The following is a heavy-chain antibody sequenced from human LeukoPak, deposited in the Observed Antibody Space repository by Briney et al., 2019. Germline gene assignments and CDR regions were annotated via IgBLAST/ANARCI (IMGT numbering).Heavy chain of an antibody. V-gene: IGHV4-39*07. CDR1: GDSISSNYYY. CDR2: IYHSGST. CDR3: AKRYCSSTTCYDDRGAFDY. J-gene: IGHJ4*02. D-gene: IGHD2-2*01. Sequence: PSETLSLTCTVSGDSISSNYYYWGWIRQPPGKGLEWIGSIYHSGSTYYNPSLKSRVTISVGTSKNQFSLKLSSVTAADTAVYYCAKRYCSSTTCYDDRGAFDYWGQGTLVTVSS.